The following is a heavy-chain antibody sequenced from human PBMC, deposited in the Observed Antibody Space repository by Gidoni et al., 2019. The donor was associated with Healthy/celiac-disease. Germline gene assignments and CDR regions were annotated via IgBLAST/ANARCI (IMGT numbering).Heavy chain of an antibody. CDR1: GGSFSGYY. V-gene: IGHV4-34*01. D-gene: IGHD1-1*01. J-gene: IGHJ4*02. Sequence: QVQLQQWGAGLLKPSETLSLTCAVYGGSFSGYYWSWIRQPPGKGLEWIGEINHSGSTNYNPSLKSRVTISVDTSKNQFSLKLSSVTAADTAVYYCARRRNRSGGDYWGQGTLVTVSS. CDR2: INHSGST. CDR3: ARRRNRSGGDY.